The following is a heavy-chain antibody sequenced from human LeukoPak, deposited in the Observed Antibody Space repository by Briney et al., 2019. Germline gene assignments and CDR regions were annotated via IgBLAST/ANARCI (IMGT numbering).Heavy chain of an antibody. J-gene: IGHJ4*02. V-gene: IGHV3-21*01. CDR3: ARVATYGDYFDY. D-gene: IGHD4-17*01. Sequence: GGSLRLSCAASRFTFSGYRMNWVRQAPGKGLEWVSYISSSSTYIYYADSVKGRFTISRDNAKNSLYLQMNSLRAEDTALYYCARVATYGDYFDYWGQGTLVTVSS. CDR1: RFTFSGYR. CDR2: ISSSSTYI.